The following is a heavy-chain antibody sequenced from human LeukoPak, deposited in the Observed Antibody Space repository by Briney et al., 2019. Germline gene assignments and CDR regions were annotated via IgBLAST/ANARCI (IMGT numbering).Heavy chain of an antibody. CDR1: GFTLSIYW. V-gene: IGHV3-74*01. Sequence: GGSLRLSCAASGFTLSIYWMHWVRQAPGKGLVWVSRINSDGSSTSYADSVKGRFTISRDNAKNTLYLQMNSLRAEDTAVYYCARVAVAGYNWFDPWGQGTLVTVSS. D-gene: IGHD6-19*01. J-gene: IGHJ5*02. CDR3: ARVAVAGYNWFDP. CDR2: INSDGSST.